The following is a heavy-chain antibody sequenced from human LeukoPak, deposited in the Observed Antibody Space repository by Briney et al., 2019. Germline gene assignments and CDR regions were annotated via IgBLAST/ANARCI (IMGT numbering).Heavy chain of an antibody. Sequence: PSETLSLTCTVSGGSISSYYWSWIRQPPGKGLEWIGYIYYSGSTNYNPSLKSRVTISVDTSKNQFSLKLSSVTAADTAVYYCARRPSVVTHDDAFDIWGQGTMVTVSS. CDR3: ARRPSVVTHDDAFDI. CDR2: IYYSGST. V-gene: IGHV4-59*08. D-gene: IGHD4-23*01. CDR1: GGSISSYY. J-gene: IGHJ3*02.